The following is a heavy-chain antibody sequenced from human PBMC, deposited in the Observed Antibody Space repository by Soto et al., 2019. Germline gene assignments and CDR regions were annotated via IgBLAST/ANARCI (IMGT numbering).Heavy chain of an antibody. CDR3: VRDRYDAGGYCYGS. CDR1: GFTFSHCA. V-gene: IGHV3-23*01. J-gene: IGHJ5*02. D-gene: IGHD3-22*01. Sequence: GGSLRLSCAASGFTFSHCAMTWVRQAPGQGPEWVSTISGNGGTRYYADSVKGRFTISRDNSKNTVSLQLNSLRAEDTATYYCVRDRYDAGGYCYGSWGPGTLGSVSS. CDR2: ISGNGGTR.